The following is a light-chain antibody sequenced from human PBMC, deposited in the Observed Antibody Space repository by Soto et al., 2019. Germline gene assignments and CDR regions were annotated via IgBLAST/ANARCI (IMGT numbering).Light chain of an antibody. CDR2: EVT. Sequence: QSPLAEPPSASSFPGQSVTISCTGTSSDVGYYDYVSWYQQHPGKAPKLVIYEVTKRPSGVPDRVSASKSGNTASLTVSGLRAEDEADYYCSSYAGSNNFVFGSGTKVTVL. CDR3: SSYAGSNNFV. V-gene: IGLV2-8*01. J-gene: IGLJ1*01. CDR1: SSDVGYYDY.